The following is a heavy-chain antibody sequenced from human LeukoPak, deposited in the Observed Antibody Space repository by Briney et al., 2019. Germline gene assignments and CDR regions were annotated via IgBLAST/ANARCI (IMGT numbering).Heavy chain of an antibody. CDR1: GFTFSSYG. CDR2: ISYDGSNK. D-gene: IGHD6-13*01. Sequence: GGSLRLSCAASGFTFSSYGMHWVRQAPGKGLEWVAVISYDGSNKYYADSVKGRFTISRDNSKNTLYLQMNSLRAEDTAVYYCAKEFGYSSSWVYYYYYGMGVWGQGTTVTVSS. CDR3: AKEFGYSSSWVYYYYYGMGV. V-gene: IGHV3-30*18. J-gene: IGHJ6*02.